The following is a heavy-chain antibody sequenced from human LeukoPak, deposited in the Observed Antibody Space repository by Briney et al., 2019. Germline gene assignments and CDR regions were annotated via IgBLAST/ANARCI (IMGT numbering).Heavy chain of an antibody. V-gene: IGHV4-39*01. CDR3: ARRPQSYIDV. Sequence: SETLSLTCTVSGRSISSSSYYWGWIRQPPGKGLEWIGSINYSGNTFYNPSLKSRVTISVDTSKNQFSLNLSSVTAADTAVYYCARRPQSYIDVWGKGTTVTVSS. J-gene: IGHJ6*03. CDR2: INYSGNT. CDR1: GRSISSSSYY.